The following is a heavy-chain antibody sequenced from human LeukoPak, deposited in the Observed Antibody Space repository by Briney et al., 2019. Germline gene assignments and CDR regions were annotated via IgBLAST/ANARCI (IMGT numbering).Heavy chain of an antibody. J-gene: IGHJ4*02. CDR3: ARSVYYYDSSGYYPYYFDY. CDR2: IYTSGST. CDR1: GGSISSGGYY. D-gene: IGHD3-22*01. V-gene: IGHV4-61*02. Sequence: PSETLSLTCAVSGGSISSGGYYWSWIRQPAGKGLEWIGRIYTSGSTNYNPSLKSRVTMSVDTSKNQFSLKLSSVTAADTAVYYCARSVYYYDSSGYYPYYFDYWGQGTLVTVSS.